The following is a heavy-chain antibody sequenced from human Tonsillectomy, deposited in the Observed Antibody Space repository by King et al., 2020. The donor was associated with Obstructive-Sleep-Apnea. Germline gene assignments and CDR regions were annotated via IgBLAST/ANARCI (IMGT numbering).Heavy chain of an antibody. V-gene: IGHV3-30*02. J-gene: IGHJ3*02. CDR3: AKDRRDHLLSNDAFDM. CDR2: IRFDGSYK. D-gene: IGHD2-2*01. CDR1: GFTFSSYG. Sequence: VQLVESGGGVVQPGGSLRLSCAASGFTFSSYGMHWVRQAPGKGLEWVAFIRFDGSYKTYRQSVKGRFTISRDNSKNTLYLQMNRLRAEDTAVYYCAKDRRDHLLSNDAFDMWGQGTMVTVSP.